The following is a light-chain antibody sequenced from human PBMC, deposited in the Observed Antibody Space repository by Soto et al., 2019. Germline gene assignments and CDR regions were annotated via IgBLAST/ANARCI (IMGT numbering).Light chain of an antibody. CDR2: DVS. Sequence: QSVLTQPASVSGSPGQSITISCTGTSSDVGGYNYVSWYQQHPGKAPKLMIYDVSNRPSGVSNRFSGSKSGNTASLTISGPQAEDEADYYCSSYTSRSTVVFGGGTKLTVL. J-gene: IGLJ2*01. CDR3: SSYTSRSTVV. CDR1: SSDVGGYNY. V-gene: IGLV2-14*01.